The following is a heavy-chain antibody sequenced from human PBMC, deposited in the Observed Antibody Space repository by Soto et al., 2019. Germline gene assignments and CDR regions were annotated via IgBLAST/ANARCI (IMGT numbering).Heavy chain of an antibody. CDR3: VSYGGNSGLVHYYYGMDV. V-gene: IGHV5-51*01. J-gene: IGHJ6*02. Sequence: GESLKISCKGSGYSFTSYWIGWVRQMPGKGLEWMGIIYPGDSDTRYSPSFQGQVTISADKSISTAYLQWSSLRSEDTAVYYCVSYGGNSGLVHYYYGMDVSGQATTVTVSS. CDR2: IYPGDSDT. D-gene: IGHD2-21*02. CDR1: GYSFTSYW.